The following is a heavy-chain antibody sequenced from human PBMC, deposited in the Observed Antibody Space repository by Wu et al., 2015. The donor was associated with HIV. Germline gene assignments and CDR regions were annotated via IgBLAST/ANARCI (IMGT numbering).Heavy chain of an antibody. CDR2: INPSGGST. V-gene: IGHV1-46*01. J-gene: IGHJ6*03. CDR1: GYTFTSYY. D-gene: IGHD3-22*01. Sequence: QVQLVQSGAEVKKPGASVKVSCKASGYTFTSYYMHWVRQAPGQGLEWMGIINPSGGSTSYAQKFQGRVTMTEDTSTDTAYMELSSLRSEDTAVYYCARAPYDSSASYYHYYYMDVWGKGTTVTVSS. CDR3: ARAPYDSSASYYHYYYMDV.